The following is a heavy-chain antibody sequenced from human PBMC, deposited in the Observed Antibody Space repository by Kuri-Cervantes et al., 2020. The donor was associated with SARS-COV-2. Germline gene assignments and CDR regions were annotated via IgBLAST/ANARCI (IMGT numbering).Heavy chain of an antibody. CDR1: GFTFSSYA. Sequence: GESLKISCAASGFTFSSYAMHWVRQAPGKGLEWVAVISYVGSNKYYADSVKGRFTISRDNSKNTLYLQMNSLRAEDTAVYYCARPWNTGGNSGYFQHWGQGTLVTVSS. D-gene: IGHD4-23*01. CDR2: ISYVGSNK. V-gene: IGHV3-30*01. CDR3: ARPWNTGGNSGYFQH. J-gene: IGHJ1*01.